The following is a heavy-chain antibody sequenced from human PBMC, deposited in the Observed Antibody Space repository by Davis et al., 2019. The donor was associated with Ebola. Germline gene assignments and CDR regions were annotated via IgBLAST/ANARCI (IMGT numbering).Heavy chain of an antibody. CDR2: MNPNSGYT. Sequence: ASVQVSCKASGYTFTTYDINWVRQATGQGLEWMGWMNPNSGYTGYAQKFQGRVTMTRNTSISTAYMELSSLRSEDTAVYYCAIDLGSQFDSWGQGTLVTVSS. D-gene: IGHD2-15*01. V-gene: IGHV1-8*01. J-gene: IGHJ4*02. CDR3: AIDLGSQFDS. CDR1: GYTFTTYD.